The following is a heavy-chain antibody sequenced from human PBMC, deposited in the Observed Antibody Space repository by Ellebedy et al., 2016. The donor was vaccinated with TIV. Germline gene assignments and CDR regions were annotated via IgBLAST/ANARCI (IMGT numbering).Heavy chain of an antibody. CDR3: ARDPSPTSPPELDY. Sequence: ASVKVSXXASGYTFTGHYMHWVRQAPGQGLEWMGWINPNSGGTNYAQKFQGRVTMTRDTSISTAYMELSRLRSDDTAVYYCARDPSPTSPPELDYWGQGTLVTVSS. CDR2: INPNSGGT. J-gene: IGHJ4*02. V-gene: IGHV1-2*02. CDR1: GYTFTGHY.